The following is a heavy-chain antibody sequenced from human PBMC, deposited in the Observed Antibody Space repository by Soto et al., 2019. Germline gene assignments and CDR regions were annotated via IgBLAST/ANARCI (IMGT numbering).Heavy chain of an antibody. CDR3: ARVFAYYAFWSGLSRDNWFDP. Sequence: ASVKVSCKASGYTFTSYDINCGQQATGQGPEGMGWMNPNSGNTGYAQKFQGRVTMTRNTSISTAYMELSSLSSEDPGVYYCARVFAYYAFWSGLSRDNWFDPWGQGTLVTVSS. CDR2: MNPNSGNT. D-gene: IGHD3-3*01. J-gene: IGHJ5*02. CDR1: GYTFTSYD. V-gene: IGHV1-8*01.